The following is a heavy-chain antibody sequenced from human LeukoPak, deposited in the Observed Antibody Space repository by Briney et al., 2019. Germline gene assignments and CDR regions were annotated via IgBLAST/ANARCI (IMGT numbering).Heavy chain of an antibody. Sequence: GGSLRLSCAASGFTFNDYAMSWVRQAPGKGLEWVSGINWNGGSTGYADSVKGRFTISRDNAKNSLYLQMNTLRAEDTALYYCARVSTYGYDRPPDYWGQGTRVTVSS. V-gene: IGHV3-20*04. D-gene: IGHD5-18*01. CDR3: ARVSTYGYDRPPDY. CDR1: GFTFNDYA. CDR2: INWNGGST. J-gene: IGHJ4*02.